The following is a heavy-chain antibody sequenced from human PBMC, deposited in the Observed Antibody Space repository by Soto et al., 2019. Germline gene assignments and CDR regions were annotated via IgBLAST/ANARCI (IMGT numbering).Heavy chain of an antibody. V-gene: IGHV3-33*01. D-gene: IGHD1-1*01. CDR3: ARVPRDLGTGYYFDY. J-gene: IGHJ4*02. CDR2: IWTDGTNK. CDR1: GFPFGNYD. Sequence: QVELVESGGGVVQPGRSLRLSCAASGFPFGNYDMHWVRQAPGKGLEWVALIWTDGTNKYYGDSVKGRFVISRDNSKSTLYLQMDSLRGEDTAVDYCARVPRDLGTGYYFDYWGQVTLVTVSS.